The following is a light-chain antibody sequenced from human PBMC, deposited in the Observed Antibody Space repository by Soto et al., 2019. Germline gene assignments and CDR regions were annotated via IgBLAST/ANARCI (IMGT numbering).Light chain of an antibody. Sequence: HSALAQPASVSGSPGQSITISCTGTSSDVGGYNYVSWYQQHPGKAPKLMIYYVSHRPSGVSNRFSGSKSGNTASLTISGLQAEDEADYYCSSHTSINSYVFGTGTKVTV. CDR3: SSHTSINSYV. CDR1: SSDVGGYNY. CDR2: YVS. V-gene: IGLV2-14*03. J-gene: IGLJ1*01.